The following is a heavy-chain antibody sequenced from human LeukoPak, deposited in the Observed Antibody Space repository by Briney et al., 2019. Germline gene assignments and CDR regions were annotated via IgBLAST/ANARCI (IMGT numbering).Heavy chain of an antibody. CDR3: ARDVMTTATIAFDV. D-gene: IGHD4-17*01. J-gene: IGHJ3*01. V-gene: IGHV4-61*02. Sequence: PSQTLSLTCTVSGGSISSGSYYWSWIRQPAGKGLEWIGRIYTSGHTKYNPSLESRVTMSVDNSNNQLSLKLTSVTAADTAVYYCARDVMTTATIAFDVWGQGTMVTVSS. CDR1: GGSISSGSYY. CDR2: IYTSGHT.